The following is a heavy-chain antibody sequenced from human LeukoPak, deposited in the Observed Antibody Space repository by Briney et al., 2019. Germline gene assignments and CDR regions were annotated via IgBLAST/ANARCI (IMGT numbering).Heavy chain of an antibody. J-gene: IGHJ5*02. CDR2: IYYSGST. CDR1: GGSISSYY. Sequence: PSETLSLTCTVSGGSISSYYWSWIRQPPGKGLEWIGYIYYSGSTNYNPSLKSRVTISVDTSKNQFSLKLSSVTAADTAVYYCATSLIRDIVGKSHLFDPWGQGTLVTVSS. V-gene: IGHV4-59*08. CDR3: ATSLIRDIVGKSHLFDP. D-gene: IGHD2-15*01.